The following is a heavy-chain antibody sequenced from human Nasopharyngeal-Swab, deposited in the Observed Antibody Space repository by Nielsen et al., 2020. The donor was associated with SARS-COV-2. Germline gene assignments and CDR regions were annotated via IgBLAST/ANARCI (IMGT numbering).Heavy chain of an antibody. Sequence: GSVKVSCKASGYPFNTYYMHWVRQAPGQGPEWMGLIIPSGGSTTYAQRLQGRVTMTRDTSTTTFYMELSSLRFEDTAMYYCARSRGAGVLDYWGQGSLVTVSS. CDR2: IIPSGGST. V-gene: IGHV1-46*02. CDR3: ARSRGAGVLDY. CDR1: GYPFNTYY. D-gene: IGHD1-14*01. J-gene: IGHJ4*02.